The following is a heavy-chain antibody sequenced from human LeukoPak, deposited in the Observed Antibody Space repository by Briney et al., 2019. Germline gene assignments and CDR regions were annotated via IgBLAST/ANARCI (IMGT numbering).Heavy chain of an antibody. CDR1: GFTFTNAW. CDR2: IKSKTDGETT. J-gene: IGHJ4*02. Sequence: GGSLRLSCVDSGFTFTNAWMSWVRQAPGKGLEWIGRIKSKTDGETTNYAEPVRGRFTISRDDSKSAVYLQMNSLKIEDTAVYYCTTDLGTYYHGSQRLIPIDYWXQXTLVTVFS. CDR3: TTDLGTYYHGSQRLIPIDY. D-gene: IGHD3-10*01. V-gene: IGHV3-15*01.